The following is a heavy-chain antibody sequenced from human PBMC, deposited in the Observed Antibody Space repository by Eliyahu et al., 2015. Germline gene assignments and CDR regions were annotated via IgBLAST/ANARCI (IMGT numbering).Heavy chain of an antibody. CDR1: GGSISXGGYY. D-gene: IGHD3-10*01. Sequence: QVQLQESGPGLVKPSQTLSLTCTVSGGSISXGGYYWGWIRQHPGKGLEWIGYIYYSGSTYYNPSLKSRVTISVDTSKNQFSLKLSSVTAADTAVYYCARESYGSGRRSRSEYYGMDVWGQGTTVTVSS. V-gene: IGHV4-31*03. CDR3: ARESYGSGRRSRSEYYGMDV. J-gene: IGHJ6*02. CDR2: IYYSGST.